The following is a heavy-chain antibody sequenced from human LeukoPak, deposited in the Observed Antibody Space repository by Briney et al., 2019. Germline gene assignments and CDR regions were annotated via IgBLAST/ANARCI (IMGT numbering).Heavy chain of an antibody. CDR1: GGTFSSYA. CDR2: IIPIFGTA. Sequence: SVKVSCKASGGTFSSYAIGWVRQAPGQGLEWMGGIIPIFGTANYAQKFQGRVTITTDESTSTAYMELSSLRSEDTAVYYCARVGYYDSSGYAFDIWGQGTMVTVSS. V-gene: IGHV1-69*05. CDR3: ARVGYYDSSGYAFDI. D-gene: IGHD3-22*01. J-gene: IGHJ3*02.